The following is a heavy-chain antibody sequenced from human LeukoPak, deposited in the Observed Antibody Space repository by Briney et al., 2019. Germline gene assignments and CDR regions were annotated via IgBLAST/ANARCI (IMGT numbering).Heavy chain of an antibody. D-gene: IGHD3-10*01. V-gene: IGHV4-34*01. CDR2: INHSGST. J-gene: IGHJ6*03. CDR3: ARESDPITGYFYYYMDV. CDR1: GFTFSSYW. Sequence: GSLRLSCAASGFTFSSYWMSWIRQPPGKGLEWVGEINHSGSTNYNPSFWGRVTISVDTSKNQFFLKLNSVTAADTAVYYCARESDPITGYFYYYMDVWGRGTTVTVSS.